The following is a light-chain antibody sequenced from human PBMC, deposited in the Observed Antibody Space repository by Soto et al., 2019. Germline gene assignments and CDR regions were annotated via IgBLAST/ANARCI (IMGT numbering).Light chain of an antibody. CDR1: QSLSHN. V-gene: IGKV3-20*01. CDR3: QQYDNSPIT. CDR2: GAS. J-gene: IGKJ5*01. Sequence: IVLTHSRATLSGSPGDSTTLSSSASQSLSHNLAWYQQKPGQAPRLLIYGASSRATGIPDRFSGTGSETDFTLTISRLEPEDFAVYYCQQYDNSPITFGQGTRLEIK.